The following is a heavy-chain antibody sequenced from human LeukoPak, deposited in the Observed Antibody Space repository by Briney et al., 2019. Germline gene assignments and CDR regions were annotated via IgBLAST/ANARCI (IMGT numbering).Heavy chain of an antibody. Sequence: PGGSLRLSCAASGLTFSSYAMSWVRQAPGKGVEWVSAISGSGGSTYYADSVKGRFTISRDNSKNTLYLQMTSLRAEDTAVYYCAAGYSRNHLDYWGQGTLVTVSS. D-gene: IGHD5-18*01. J-gene: IGHJ4*02. CDR1: GLTFSSYA. V-gene: IGHV3-23*01. CDR3: AAGYSRNHLDY. CDR2: ISGSGGST.